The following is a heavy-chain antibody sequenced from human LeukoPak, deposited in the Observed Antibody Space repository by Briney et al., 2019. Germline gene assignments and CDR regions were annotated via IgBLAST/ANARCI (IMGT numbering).Heavy chain of an antibody. D-gene: IGHD3-22*01. CDR3: ARGTYYYDSRSYSAGAFDI. CDR2: ISYDGSNK. CDR1: GFTFSSYG. J-gene: IGHJ3*02. Sequence: GGSLRLSCAASGFTFSSYGMHWVRQAPGKGLEWVAFISYDGSNKYYADSVKGRFTISRDNSKNTLYLQMNSLRAEDTAVYYCARGTYYYDSRSYSAGAFDIWGQGTMVTVSS. V-gene: IGHV3-30*03.